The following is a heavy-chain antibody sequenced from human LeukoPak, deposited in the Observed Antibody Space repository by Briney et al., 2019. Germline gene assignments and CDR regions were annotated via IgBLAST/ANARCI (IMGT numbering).Heavy chain of an antibody. CDR3: AKVQMVRGVSYYYYGMDV. Sequence: PGGSLRLSCEASGFTFSSYAMSWVRQAPGKGLEWVSAISGSGGSTYYADSVKGRFTISRDNSKNTLYLQMNSLRAEDTAVYYCAKVQMVRGVSYYYYGMDVWGQGTTVTVSS. D-gene: IGHD3-10*01. CDR2: ISGSGGST. V-gene: IGHV3-23*01. J-gene: IGHJ6*02. CDR1: GFTFSSYA.